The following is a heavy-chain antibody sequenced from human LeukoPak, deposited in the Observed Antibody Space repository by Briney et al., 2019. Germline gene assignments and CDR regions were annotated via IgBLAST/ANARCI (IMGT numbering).Heavy chain of an antibody. CDR1: GYTLTELS. D-gene: IGHD3-3*01. CDR2: FDPEDGET. J-gene: IGHJ4*02. CDR3: ATPSDYDFWSGPYPLDY. Sequence: ASVKVSCKVSGYTLTELSMHWVRQAPGKGLEGMGGFDPEDGETIYAQKFQGRVTMTEDTSTDTAYMELSSLRSEDPAVYYCATPSDYDFWSGPYPLDYWGQGTLVTVSS. V-gene: IGHV1-24*01.